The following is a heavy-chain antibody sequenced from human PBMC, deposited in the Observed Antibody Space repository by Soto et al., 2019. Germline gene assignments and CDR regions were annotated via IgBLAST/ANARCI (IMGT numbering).Heavy chain of an antibody. Sequence: SQTLSLTCAISGDSVSSNSAAWNWIRQSPSRGLEWLGRTYYRSKWYNDYAVSVKSRLTINPDTSKNQFSLQLNSVTPEDTAVYYCARSLELHTQYYYYYYGMDVWGQGTTVTVSS. CDR1: GDSVSSNSAA. V-gene: IGHV6-1*01. CDR2: TYYRSKWYN. J-gene: IGHJ6*02. CDR3: ARSLELHTQYYYYYYGMDV. D-gene: IGHD1-7*01.